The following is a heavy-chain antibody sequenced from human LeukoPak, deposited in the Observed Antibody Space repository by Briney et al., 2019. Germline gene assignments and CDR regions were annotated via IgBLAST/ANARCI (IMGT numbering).Heavy chain of an antibody. CDR3: ARVATQFVGGSGSPWGMDV. Sequence: SETLSLTCTVSGGSISSGDYHWNWIRQPPGKGLEWIGFIHDSGSTLYNPSLKSRIIISRDVSRNQFSLQLTSVTAADTAVYYCARVATQFVGGSGSPWGMDVWGQGTTVTVSS. D-gene: IGHD3-10*01. J-gene: IGHJ6*02. CDR1: GGSISSGDYH. V-gene: IGHV4-30-4*01. CDR2: IHDSGST.